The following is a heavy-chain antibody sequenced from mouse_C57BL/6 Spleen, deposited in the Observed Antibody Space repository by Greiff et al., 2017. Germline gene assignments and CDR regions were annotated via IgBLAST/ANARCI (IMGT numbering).Heavy chain of an antibody. CDR1: GFSLSTFGMG. J-gene: IGHJ2*01. CDR2: IWWDDDK. V-gene: IGHV8-8*01. D-gene: IGHD1-1*02. CDR3: ARPPCGGSSPFGY. Sequence: LKESGPGILQPSQTLSLTCSFSGFSLSTFGMGVGWIRQPSGKGLEWLAHIWWDDDKYYNPALKSRLTISKDTSKNQVFLKIAKVDTADTATYYCARPPCGGSSPFGYWGKGTTLTFSS.